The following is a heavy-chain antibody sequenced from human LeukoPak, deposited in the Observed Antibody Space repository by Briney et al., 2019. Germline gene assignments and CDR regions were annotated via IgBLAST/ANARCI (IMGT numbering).Heavy chain of an antibody. CDR2: IKQDGSGK. J-gene: IGHJ4*02. CDR1: GFTCSCNW. CDR3: ARGARSGYYYYYFDY. D-gene: IGHD3-22*01. Sequence: PAGSLRLSCAASGFTCSCNWLSWVGQGPGKGLEGVANIKQDGSGKNYVDSVKGRFTISRDNAKNSLYLQMNSLRAEDTAVYYCARGARSGYYYYYFDYWGQGTLVTVSS. V-gene: IGHV3-7*04.